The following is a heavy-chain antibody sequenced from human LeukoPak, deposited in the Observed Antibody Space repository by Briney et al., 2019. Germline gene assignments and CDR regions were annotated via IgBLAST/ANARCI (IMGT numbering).Heavy chain of an antibody. D-gene: IGHD3-9*01. CDR3: ARGDDILTGYFRGFDY. CDR2: ISAYNGNT. CDR1: GYTFTSYG. V-gene: IGHV1-18*01. J-gene: IGHJ4*02. Sequence: GASVKVSCKASGYTFTSYGISWVRQAPGQGLEWMGWISAYNGNTNYAQEFQGRVTMTTDTSTSTAYMELRSLKSDDTAVYYCARGDDILTGYFRGFDYWGQGTLVTVSS.